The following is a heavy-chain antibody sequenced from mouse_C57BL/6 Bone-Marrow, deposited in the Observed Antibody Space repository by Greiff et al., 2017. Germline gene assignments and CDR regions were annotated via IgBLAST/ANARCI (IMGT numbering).Heavy chain of an antibody. V-gene: IGHV1-7*01. CDR2: INPSSGYT. J-gene: IGHJ3*01. D-gene: IGHD2-2*01. Sequence: QVQLQQPGAELAKPGASVKLSCKASGYTFTSYWMHWVKQRPGQGLEWIGYINPSSGYTKYNQKFKDKATLTAEKSSSTAYMQLSSLTYEDSAVYYCARSDGYDGAWFAYWGQGTLVTVSA. CDR3: ARSDGYDGAWFAY. CDR1: GYTFTSYW.